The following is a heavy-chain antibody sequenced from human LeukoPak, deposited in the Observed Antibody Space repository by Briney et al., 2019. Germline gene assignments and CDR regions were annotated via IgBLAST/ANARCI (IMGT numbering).Heavy chain of an antibody. Sequence: SETLSLTCTVSGGSISSYFWSWIRQPPGKGLEWLGYISYSGSTHYNPSLKSRVAISLDTSKNQFSLELSSVTAADTAVYYCARPREQWLGNDAFDIWGQGTMVTVSS. CDR1: GGSISSYF. CDR2: ISYSGST. CDR3: ARPREQWLGNDAFDI. J-gene: IGHJ3*02. V-gene: IGHV4-59*08. D-gene: IGHD6-19*01.